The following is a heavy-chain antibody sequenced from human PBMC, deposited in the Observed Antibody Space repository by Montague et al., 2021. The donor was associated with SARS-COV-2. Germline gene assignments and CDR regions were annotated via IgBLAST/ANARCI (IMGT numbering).Heavy chain of an antibody. CDR1: GGSISSSSYY. CDR3: ARSPTYYHILTGYFNGPNWFDP. V-gene: IGHV4-39*01. D-gene: IGHD3-9*01. J-gene: IGHJ5*02. CDR2: IYYSGST. Sequence: SGTLSLTCTVSGGSISSSSYYWGWIRQPPGKGLEWIGSIYYSGSTYYNPSLKSRVTISVDTSKNQFSLKLSSVTAADTAVYYCARSPTYYHILTGYFNGPNWFDPWGQGTLVTVSS.